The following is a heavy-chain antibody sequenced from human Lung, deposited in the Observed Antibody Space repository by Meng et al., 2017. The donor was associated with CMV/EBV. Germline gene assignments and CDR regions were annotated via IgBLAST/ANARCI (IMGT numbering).Heavy chain of an antibody. J-gene: IGHJ4*02. V-gene: IGHV1-69*10. Sequence: KASGGTFSSNAISWVRQAPGQGLEWMGGIIPILGIANYAQKFQGRVTITADKSTSTAYMELSSLRSEDTAVYYCARDRGGKAAAGGYWGQGTLVTVSS. CDR1: GGTFSSNA. CDR3: ARDRGGKAAAGGY. CDR2: IIPILGIA. D-gene: IGHD6-13*01.